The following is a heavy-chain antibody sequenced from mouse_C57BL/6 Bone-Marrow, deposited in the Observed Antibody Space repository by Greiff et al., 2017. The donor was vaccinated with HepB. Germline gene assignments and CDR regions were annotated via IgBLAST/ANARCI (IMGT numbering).Heavy chain of an antibody. J-gene: IGHJ3*01. CDR2: ISDGGSYT. D-gene: IGHD1-1*01. V-gene: IGHV5-4*01. CDR1: GFTFSSYA. CDR3: ARDPHLYYYGSSGFAY. Sequence: EVKLMESGGGLVKPGGSLKLSCAASGFTFSSYAMSWVRQTPEKRLEWVATISDGGSYTYYPDNVKGRFTISRDNAKNNLYLQMSHLKSEDTAMYYCARDPHLYYYGSSGFAYWGQGTLVTGAA.